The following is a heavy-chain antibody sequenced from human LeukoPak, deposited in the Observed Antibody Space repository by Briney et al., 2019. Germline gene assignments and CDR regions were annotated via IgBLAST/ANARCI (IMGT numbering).Heavy chain of an antibody. J-gene: IGHJ5*02. D-gene: IGHD2-15*01. CDR1: GYTFTGHY. Sequence: ASVKVSCKASGYTFTGHYIHWVRQAPGQGPEWMGWINPNSGGTDYAQKFQGRVTMTRDTAINTAYLEVISLRPDDAAVYYCARGRYCSDGNCYHNWFDPWGQGTLVIVSS. V-gene: IGHV1-2*02. CDR2: INPNSGGT. CDR3: ARGRYCSDGNCYHNWFDP.